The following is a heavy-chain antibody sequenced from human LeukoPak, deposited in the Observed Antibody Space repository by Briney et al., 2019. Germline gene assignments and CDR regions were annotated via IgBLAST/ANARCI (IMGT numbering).Heavy chain of an antibody. CDR2: IIPVFGTA. Sequence: SVNVSCKASGGTFSNHAISWMRQAPGQGLEWMGGIIPVFGTANYAQRFQGRVTITTDDSTSTGYMELSSLRSEDTAVYYCARVQGVGAALVGWFDPWGQGTLVNVSS. CDR1: GGTFSNHA. V-gene: IGHV1-69*05. D-gene: IGHD6-6*01. J-gene: IGHJ5*02. CDR3: ARVQGVGAALVGWFDP.